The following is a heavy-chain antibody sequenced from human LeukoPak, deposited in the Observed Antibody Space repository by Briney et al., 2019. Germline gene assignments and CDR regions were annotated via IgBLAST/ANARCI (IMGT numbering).Heavy chain of an antibody. CDR3: ARGLRLRYFDWLLASWFDP. D-gene: IGHD3-9*01. J-gene: IGHJ5*02. Sequence: SETLSLTCAVYGGSFSGYYWRWIRQPPGKEKEWIGEINHSGSTNYNPSLKSRVTISVDTSKNQFSLKLSSVTAADTAVYYCARGLRLRYFDWLLASWFDPWGQGTLVTVSS. CDR2: INHSGST. CDR1: GGSFSGYY. V-gene: IGHV4-34*01.